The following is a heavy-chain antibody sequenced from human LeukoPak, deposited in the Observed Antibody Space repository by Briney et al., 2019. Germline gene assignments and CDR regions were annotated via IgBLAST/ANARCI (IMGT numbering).Heavy chain of an antibody. D-gene: IGHD6-13*01. CDR1: GFTFSSSW. J-gene: IGHJ4*02. CDR2: ISSNGGST. CDR3: ARTYSSSSYSPFDY. V-gene: IGHV3-64*01. Sequence: GGSLRLSCVDSGFTFSSSWMSWVRQAPGKGLEYVSAISSNGGSTYYANSVKGRFTISRDNSKNTLYLQMNSLRAEDTAVYYCARTYSSSSYSPFDYWGQGALVTVSS.